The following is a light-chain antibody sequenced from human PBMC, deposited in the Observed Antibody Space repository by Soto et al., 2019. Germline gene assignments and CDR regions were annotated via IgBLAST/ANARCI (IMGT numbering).Light chain of an antibody. CDR1: QSVSNY. CDR2: GAS. J-gene: IGKJ1*01. CDR3: QQYVSSPPT. Sequence: EIVLTQSPGTLSLSPGERATLSCRASQSVSNYLAWYQQKPGQAPRILIYGASTRATGIPDRFSGSGSGTDFTLTISRLEPEDFAVYCCQQYVSSPPTFGQGTKVKI. V-gene: IGKV3-20*01.